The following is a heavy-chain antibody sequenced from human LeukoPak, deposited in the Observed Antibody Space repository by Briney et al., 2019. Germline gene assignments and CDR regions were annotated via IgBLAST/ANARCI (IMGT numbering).Heavy chain of an antibody. Sequence: GGSLRLSCEVSGFTFSTYSMNWVRQAPGKGLEWVSSISSSSSYIYYADSVKGRFTISRDNAKNSLFLQMNSLRAEDTAVYYCARDLGQYYDTSDNWFDPWGQGTLVTVSS. V-gene: IGHV3-21*01. CDR2: ISSSSSYI. J-gene: IGHJ5*02. D-gene: IGHD3-22*01. CDR3: ARDLGQYYDTSDNWFDP. CDR1: GFTFSTYS.